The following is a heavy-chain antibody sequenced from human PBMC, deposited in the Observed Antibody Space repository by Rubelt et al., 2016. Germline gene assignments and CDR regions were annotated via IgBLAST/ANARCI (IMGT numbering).Heavy chain of an antibody. J-gene: IGHJ4*02. D-gene: IGHD6-13*01. CDR3: ATQQQLVRRYFDY. V-gene: IGHV3-23*04. CDR2: ISGGEGRA. CDR1: GFTFSSYA. Sequence: EVQLVESGGGLVQPGGSLRLSCAASGFTFSSYAMSWVRQAPGKGLEWLSVISGGEGRAYYADSVKGRFTISRDNSKTTRDLQINSLRDEDTAVYYCATQQQLVRRYFDYWGQGTLVTVSS.